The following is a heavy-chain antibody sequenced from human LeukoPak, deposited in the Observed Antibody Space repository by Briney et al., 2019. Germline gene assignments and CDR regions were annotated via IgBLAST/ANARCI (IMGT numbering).Heavy chain of an antibody. D-gene: IGHD6-13*01. CDR3: ARARIAAAVFDY. V-gene: IGHV3-23*01. CDR1: GFTFSSYA. CDR2: ITGGGGNT. J-gene: IGHJ4*02. Sequence: GGSLRLSCAASGFTFSSYAMSWVRQAPGKGLEWVSVITGGGGNTYYADSVKGRFTISRDNSKNTLYLQMNSLRAEDTAVDYWARARIAAAVFDYCVQGTLVTVSS.